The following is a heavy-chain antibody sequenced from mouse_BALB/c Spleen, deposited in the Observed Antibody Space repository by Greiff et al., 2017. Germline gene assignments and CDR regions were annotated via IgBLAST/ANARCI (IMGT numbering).Heavy chain of an antibody. CDR1: GYSITSDYA. D-gene: IGHD2-1*01. Sequence: EVKLVESGPGLVKPSQSLSLTCTVTGYSITSDYAWNWIRQFPGNILEWMGYISYSGSTSYNPSLTSRFSITRDKSKNQFFLQLNPVTTEDTATYYCARSRGNYLYWYFDVWGAGTTVTVSS. CDR2: ISYSGST. CDR3: ARSRGNYLYWYFDV. J-gene: IGHJ1*01. V-gene: IGHV3-2*02.